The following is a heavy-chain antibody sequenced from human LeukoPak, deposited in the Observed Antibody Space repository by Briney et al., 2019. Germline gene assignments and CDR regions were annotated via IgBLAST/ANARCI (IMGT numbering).Heavy chain of an antibody. V-gene: IGHV4-59*01. CDR3: AIGPPDRADI. Sequence: SETLSLTCSVSGASISVSYWSWLRKPPGRGLEWIGYIYNSETTNYNTSLASRVTISLDTSKNQLSLRLTSVSAVDTAMYYCAIGPPDRADIWGQGTMVSVSS. D-gene: IGHD3-16*02. CDR2: IYNSETT. J-gene: IGHJ3*02. CDR1: GASISVSY.